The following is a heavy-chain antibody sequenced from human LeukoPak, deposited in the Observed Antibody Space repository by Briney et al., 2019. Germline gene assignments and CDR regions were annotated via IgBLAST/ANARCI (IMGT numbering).Heavy chain of an antibody. Sequence: LSXXXSXXXFGXXAXXWVRRAPGXGLEWISSICAGGTTYSADSVKGRFTISRDNSKNTLYLQMNSLRAEGTATYYCAKGRTSGCSEADDYWGQGTLVTVSS. J-gene: IGHJ4*02. CDR1: XXXFGXXA. CDR2: ICAGGTT. V-gene: IGHV3-23*01. CDR3: AKGRTSGCSEADDY. D-gene: IGHD2-15*01.